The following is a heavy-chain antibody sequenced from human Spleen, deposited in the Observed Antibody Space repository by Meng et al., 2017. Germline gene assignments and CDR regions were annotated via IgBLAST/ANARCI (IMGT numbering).Heavy chain of an antibody. Sequence: QVQPVQSGPEVKTPGASVKVSCKASDYTFTGYGVSWVRQAPGQGLEWMAWLGAHDGDTNYAQDLQGRVTMTTDTSTSAAYMELRSLRSDDTAMYYCARRAVGDYWGQGTLVTVSS. CDR1: DYTFTGYG. J-gene: IGHJ4*02. CDR2: LGAHDGDT. D-gene: IGHD1-26*01. CDR3: ARRAVGDY. V-gene: IGHV1-18*01.